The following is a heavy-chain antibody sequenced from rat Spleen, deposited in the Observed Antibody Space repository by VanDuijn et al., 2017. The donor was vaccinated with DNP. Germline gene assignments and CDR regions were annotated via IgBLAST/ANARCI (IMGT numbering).Heavy chain of an antibody. Sequence: QVQLKESGPGLVQPSQTLSLACTVSGFSLTNYHVHWVRQPSGKGLEWMGVVWIGGGTHYSSIFKSRLSITRDTSKSQVFLKVNSLQTEDTATYYCARDGQWDYLDYWGQGVMVTVSS. CDR3: ARDGQWDYLDY. CDR2: VWIGGGT. D-gene: IGHD1-1*01. CDR1: GFSLTNYH. V-gene: IGHV2-30*01. J-gene: IGHJ2*01.